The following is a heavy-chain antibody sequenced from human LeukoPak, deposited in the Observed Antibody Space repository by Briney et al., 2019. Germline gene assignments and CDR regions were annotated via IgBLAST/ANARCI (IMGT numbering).Heavy chain of an antibody. CDR2: IKQDGNEK. V-gene: IGHV3-7*03. CDR1: GFTFSDYW. J-gene: IGHJ3*02. CDR3: ARPKNRENYRRAFDI. Sequence: PGGSLRLSCVASGFTFSDYWMTRVRQAPGTGLEWVANIKQDGNEKYYVDSVKGRFTISRDNAKNSLHLQMDNLRAEDTAVYYCARPKNRENYRRAFDIWGQGTMVTVSS. D-gene: IGHD1-7*01.